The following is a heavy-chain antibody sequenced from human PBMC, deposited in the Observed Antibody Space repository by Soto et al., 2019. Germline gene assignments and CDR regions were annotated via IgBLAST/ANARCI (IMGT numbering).Heavy chain of an antibody. CDR2: INPSGGST. J-gene: IGHJ4*02. Sequence: QVQLVQSGAEVKKPGASVKVSCKASGYTFTSYYMHWVRQAPGQGLEWMGIINPSGGSTSYAQKFNDRVTMTRDTSTSTVYRELSSLRSEDTAVYYCARVTAVAGTGGRFDYWGQGTLVTVSS. CDR1: GYTFTSYY. V-gene: IGHV1-46*01. CDR3: ARVTAVAGTGGRFDY. D-gene: IGHD6-19*01.